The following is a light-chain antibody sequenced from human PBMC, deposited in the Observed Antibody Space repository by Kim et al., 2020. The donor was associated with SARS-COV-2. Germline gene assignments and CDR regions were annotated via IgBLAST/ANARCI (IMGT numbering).Light chain of an antibody. CDR3: QQYRSYPWT. Sequence: ASVGERVPITCRDSRILGGLLDWYQQKPWQAPKLLIYEASTLKNGVPSRFSGGGSETEFTLSTSSLQPDVFATYYCQQYRSYPWTFGPGTKVDIK. CDR2: EAS. J-gene: IGKJ1*01. CDR1: RILGGL. V-gene: IGKV1-5*03.